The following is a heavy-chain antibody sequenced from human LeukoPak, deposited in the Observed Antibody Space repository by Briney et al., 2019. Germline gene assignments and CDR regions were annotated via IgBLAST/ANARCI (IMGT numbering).Heavy chain of an antibody. CDR3: ARLFTPPNAFDI. CDR1: GGSISSYY. V-gene: IGHV4-4*07. D-gene: IGHD3-3*01. CDR2: IYTSGST. Sequence: SETLSLTCTVSGGSISSYYWSWIRQPAGKGLEWIGRIYTSGSTNYNPSLKSRVTISVDTSKNQFSLKLSSVTAADTAVYYCARLFTPPNAFDIWGQGTMVTVSS. J-gene: IGHJ3*02.